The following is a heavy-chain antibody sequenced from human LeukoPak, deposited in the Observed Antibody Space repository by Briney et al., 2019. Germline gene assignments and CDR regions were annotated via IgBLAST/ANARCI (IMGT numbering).Heavy chain of an antibody. CDR3: ARDHCSGGSCYDYYYYYGMDV. CDR2: IYYSGST. V-gene: IGHV4-30-4*01. Sequence: SETLSLTCTVSGGSISSGDYYWSWIRQPPGQGLEWIGYIYYSGSTYYNPSLKSRVTISVDTSKNQFSLKLSSVTAADTAVYYCARDHCSGGSCYDYYYYYGMDVWGQGTTVTVSS. CDR1: GGSISSGDYY. J-gene: IGHJ6*02. D-gene: IGHD2-15*01.